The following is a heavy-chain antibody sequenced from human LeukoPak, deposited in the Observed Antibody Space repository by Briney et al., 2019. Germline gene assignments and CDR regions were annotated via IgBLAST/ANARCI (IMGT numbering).Heavy chain of an antibody. CDR1: GGSISSYY. CDR3: ARICSGGSCLRDY. J-gene: IGHJ4*02. D-gene: IGHD2-15*01. Sequence: PSETLSLTCTVSGGSISSYYWSWIRQPPGKGLEWIGYIYYSGSTNYNPSLKSRVTISVDTSKNQFSLKLSSVTAADTAVYYCARICSGGSCLRDYWGQGTLVTVSS. CDR2: IYYSGST. V-gene: IGHV4-59*12.